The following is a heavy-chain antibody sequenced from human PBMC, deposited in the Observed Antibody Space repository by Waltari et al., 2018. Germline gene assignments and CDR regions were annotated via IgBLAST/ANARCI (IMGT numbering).Heavy chain of an antibody. CDR1: GDSVPSNSAA. J-gene: IGHJ3*02. CDR3: ARARVGAFDI. V-gene: IGHV6-1*01. Sequence: QVQLHQSGPGLVKPSQTLSLTCAISGDSVPSNSAALTRIRQAPSGGLEWLGRTYYRSKWYNDYALSVKSRITINPDTSKNQFSLQLNSVTPEDTDIYYCARARVGAFDIWGQGTMVTVSS. CDR2: TYYRSKWYN. D-gene: IGHD1-26*01.